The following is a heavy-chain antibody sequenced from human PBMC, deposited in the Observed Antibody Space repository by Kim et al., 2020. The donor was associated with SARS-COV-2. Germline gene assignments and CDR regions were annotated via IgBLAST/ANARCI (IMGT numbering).Heavy chain of an antibody. CDR1: GFTFSSYS. CDR3: ARGLSLYCSGGSCYYPFDY. Sequence: GGSLRLSCAASGFTFSSYSMNWVRQAPGKGLEWVSSITSSSSYINYADSVKGRFTISRDNAKNSLYVQMNSLRAEDTAVYYCARGLSLYCSGGSCYYPFDYWGQGTLVTVSS. D-gene: IGHD2-15*01. V-gene: IGHV3-21*01. CDR2: ITSSSSYI. J-gene: IGHJ4*02.